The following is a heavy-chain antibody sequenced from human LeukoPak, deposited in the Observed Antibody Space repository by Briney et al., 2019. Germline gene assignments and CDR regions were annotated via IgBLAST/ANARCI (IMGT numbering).Heavy chain of an antibody. CDR2: INHSGST. D-gene: IGHD2-2*01. Sequence: SETLSLTCAVYGGSFSGYYWSWIRQPPGKGLEWIGEINHSGSTNYNPSLKSRVTISVDTSKNQFSLKLSSVTAADTAVCYCARGRVVPAARGFDPWGQGTLVTVSS. CDR1: GGSFSGYY. V-gene: IGHV4-34*01. CDR3: ARGRVVPAARGFDP. J-gene: IGHJ5*02.